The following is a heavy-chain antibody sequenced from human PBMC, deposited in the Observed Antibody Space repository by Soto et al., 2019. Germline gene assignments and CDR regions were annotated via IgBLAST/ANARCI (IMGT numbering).Heavy chain of an antibody. Sequence: PGGSLRLSCAASGFPFSSYAMSWVRQAPGKGLEWVSAISGSGGSTYYADSVKGRFTISRDNSKNTLYLQMNSLRAEDTAVYYCAKGLSYCSGGSCYSGYYYYMDVWGKGTTVTVSS. D-gene: IGHD2-15*01. J-gene: IGHJ6*03. CDR2: ISGSGGST. CDR1: GFPFSSYA. CDR3: AKGLSYCSGGSCYSGYYYYMDV. V-gene: IGHV3-23*01.